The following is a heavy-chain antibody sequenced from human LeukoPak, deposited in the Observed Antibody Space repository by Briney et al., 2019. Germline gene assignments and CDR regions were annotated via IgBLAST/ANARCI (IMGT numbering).Heavy chain of an antibody. CDR2: IHQSGIT. D-gene: IGHD5-12*01. J-gene: IGHJ6*02. CDR3: ARDLPRGYSGYDRNYYYYYGMDV. Sequence: PSETLSLTCTASGDSISTYYWSWIRQPPGEGLEWIGEIHQSGITNYNPSLQSRVAISVDTSKAQFSLMLSSVTAADTAVYYCARDLPRGYSGYDRNYYYYYGMDVWGQGTTVTVSS. CDR1: GDSISTYY. V-gene: IGHV4-34*01.